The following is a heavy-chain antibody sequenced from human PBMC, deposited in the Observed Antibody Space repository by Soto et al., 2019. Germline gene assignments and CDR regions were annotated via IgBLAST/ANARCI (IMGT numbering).Heavy chain of an antibody. CDR1: GGSFSGYY. D-gene: IGHD6-13*01. CDR3: ARGPRYSRYYYYYYGMDV. J-gene: IGHJ6*02. V-gene: IGHV4-34*01. CDR2: INHSGST. Sequence: SETLSLTCAVYGGSFSGYYWSWIRQPPGKGLEWIGEINHSGSTNYNPSLKSRVTISVDTSKNQFSLKLSSVTAADTAVYYCARGPRYSRYYYYYYGMDVWGQGTTVTVSS.